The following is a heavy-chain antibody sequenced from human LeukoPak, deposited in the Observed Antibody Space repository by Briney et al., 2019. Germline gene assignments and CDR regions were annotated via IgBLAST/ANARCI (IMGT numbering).Heavy chain of an antibody. V-gene: IGHV1-18*01. D-gene: IGHD2-2*02. Sequence: ASVKVSCKASGYTFTSYDINWVRQATGQGLEWMGWISAYNGNTNYAQKLQGRVTMTTDTSTSTAYMELRSLRSDDTAVYYCARERVDCSSTSCYTPYIPLDYWGQGTLVTVSS. J-gene: IGHJ4*02. CDR3: ARERVDCSSTSCYTPYIPLDY. CDR2: ISAYNGNT. CDR1: GYTFTSYD.